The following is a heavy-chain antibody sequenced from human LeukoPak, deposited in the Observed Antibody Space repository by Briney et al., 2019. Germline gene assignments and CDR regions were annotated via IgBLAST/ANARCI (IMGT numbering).Heavy chain of an antibody. CDR1: GYTFTNYG. Sequence: ASVKVSCKPSGYTFTNYGLTWVRQATGQGLEWMGWISGDNGDTKYAQKLQGRVTMTKDTSTSTVYMELRSLRSDDTAVYYCARGGSPLGWFDPWGQGTLVTVSS. D-gene: IGHD3-10*01. V-gene: IGHV1-18*01. J-gene: IGHJ5*02. CDR2: ISGDNGDT. CDR3: ARGGSPLGWFDP.